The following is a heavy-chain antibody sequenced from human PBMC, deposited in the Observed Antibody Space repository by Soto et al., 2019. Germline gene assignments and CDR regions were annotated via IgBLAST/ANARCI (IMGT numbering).Heavy chain of an antibody. CDR1: GFTFSSYE. Sequence: SLRLSCAASGFTFSSYEMNWVRQAPGKGLEWVSYISSSGSTIYYADSVKGRFTISRDNAKNSLYLQMNSLRAEDTAVYYCARDSGIYYYGMDVWGQGTTVTVSS. CDR2: ISSSGSTI. CDR3: ARDSGIYYYGMDV. V-gene: IGHV3-48*03. J-gene: IGHJ6*02. D-gene: IGHD2-15*01.